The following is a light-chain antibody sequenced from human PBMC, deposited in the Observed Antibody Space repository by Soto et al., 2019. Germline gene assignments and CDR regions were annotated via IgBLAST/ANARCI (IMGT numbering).Light chain of an antibody. Sequence: EIVLTQSPATLSLSPGERATLSCRASQSVSDYLAWYQQKPGQAPGLVIYDASNRATGIPARFSGSGSGTDFTLTISSLEPEDFAVYYCQQYGFTFGQGTRLEIK. J-gene: IGKJ5*01. CDR1: QSVSDY. V-gene: IGKV3-11*01. CDR3: QQYGFT. CDR2: DAS.